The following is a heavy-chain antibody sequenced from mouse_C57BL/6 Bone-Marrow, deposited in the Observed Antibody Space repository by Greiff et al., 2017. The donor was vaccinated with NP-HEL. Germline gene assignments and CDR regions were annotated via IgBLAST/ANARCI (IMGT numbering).Heavy chain of an antibody. J-gene: IGHJ1*03. Sequence: VQLVESGAELVRPGASVTLSCKASGYTFTDYEMHWVKQTPVHGLEWIGAIDPETGGTAYNQKFKGKAILTADKSSSTAYMELRSLTSEDSAVYYCTYYGSSSTWYFDVWGTGTTVTVSS. CDR2: IDPETGGT. D-gene: IGHD1-1*01. V-gene: IGHV1-15*01. CDR3: TYYGSSSTWYFDV. CDR1: GYTFTDYE.